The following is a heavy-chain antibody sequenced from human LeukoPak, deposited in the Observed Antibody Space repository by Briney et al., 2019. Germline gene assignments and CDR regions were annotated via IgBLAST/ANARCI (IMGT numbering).Heavy chain of an antibody. D-gene: IGHD3-22*01. CDR3: ARGDSSGYYGWFDP. V-gene: IGHV4-4*07. CDR2: IYSSGST. Sequence: PSETLSLTCTVSGGSISSHYWSWIRQPAGKGLEWIGRIYSSGSTNYNPSLKSRVTMSVDTSKNQFSLKVSSVTAADTAVYYCARGDSSGYYGWFDPWGQGTLVTVSS. J-gene: IGHJ5*02. CDR1: GGSISSHY.